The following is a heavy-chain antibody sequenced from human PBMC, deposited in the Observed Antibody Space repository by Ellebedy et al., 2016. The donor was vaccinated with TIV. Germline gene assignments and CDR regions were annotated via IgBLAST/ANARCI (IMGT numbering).Heavy chain of an antibody. CDR3: ARYNGDSGYNWIDP. D-gene: IGHD2-21*01. Sequence: AASVKVSCKASGYTFSNYGISWVRQAPGQGLEWMGWISAYNGNTNYAQKLQGRVTMTTDTSTSTAYMELRSLRSDDTAVYYCARYNGDSGYNWIDPWGQGTLVTVSS. CDR2: ISAYNGNT. J-gene: IGHJ5*02. V-gene: IGHV1-18*01. CDR1: GYTFSNYG.